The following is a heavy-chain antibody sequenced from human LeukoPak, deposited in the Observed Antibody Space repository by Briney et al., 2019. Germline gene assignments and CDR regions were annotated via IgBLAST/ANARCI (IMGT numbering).Heavy chain of an antibody. Sequence: ASVKVSCKASGYTSTGYYMHWVRQAPGQGLEWMGWINPNSGGTNYAQKFQGRVTMTRDTSISTAYMELSRLRSDDTAVYYCARDLGYCSSDDCLGYWGQGTLVTVSS. D-gene: IGHD2-2*01. CDR1: GYTSTGYY. CDR2: INPNSGGT. V-gene: IGHV1-2*02. J-gene: IGHJ4*02. CDR3: ARDLGYCSSDDCLGY.